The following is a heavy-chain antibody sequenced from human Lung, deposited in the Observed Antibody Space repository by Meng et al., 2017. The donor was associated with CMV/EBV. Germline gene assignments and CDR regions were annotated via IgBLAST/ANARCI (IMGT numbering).Heavy chain of an antibody. CDR2: ISGGSNYI. CDR1: GFTFSSFN. Sequence: GESLKISCAASGFTFSSFNMNWVRQAPGKGLEWVSSISGGSNYIYYADSVKGRFTISRDNAKNSLYLQMNSLRAEDTAVYYCARNSFRGSGSYYNFWGQGTLVTVSS. V-gene: IGHV3-21*01. CDR3: ARNSFRGSGSYYNF. D-gene: IGHD3-10*01. J-gene: IGHJ4*02.